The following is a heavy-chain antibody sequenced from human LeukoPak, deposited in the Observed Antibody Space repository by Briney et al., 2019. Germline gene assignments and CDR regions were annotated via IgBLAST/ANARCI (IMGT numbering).Heavy chain of an antibody. CDR1: GGSISSGGYY. D-gene: IGHD3-16*01. Sequence: SETLSLTCTVSGGSISSGGYYWSWIRQHPGKGLEWIGYIYYSGSTYYNPSLKSRVTISVDTSKNQFSLKLSSVTAADTAVYYCARAYPYVPSYFDYWGQGTLVTVSS. CDR3: ARAYPYVPSYFDY. V-gene: IGHV4-31*03. J-gene: IGHJ4*02. CDR2: IYYSGST.